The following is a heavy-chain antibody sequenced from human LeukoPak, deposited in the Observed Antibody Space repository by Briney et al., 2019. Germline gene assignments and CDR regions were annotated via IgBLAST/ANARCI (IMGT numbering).Heavy chain of an antibody. CDR3: ARDVGNFGLGTAHFDY. D-gene: IGHD3-10*01. V-gene: IGHV3-33*01. J-gene: IGHJ4*02. CDR2: IWYDGSKK. Sequence: QSGGSLRLSCAASGFTFSSYGFHWVRQAPGKGLEWVAVIWYDGSKKYYTDSVKGRFTISRDDSKNTLYLQMNSLRAEDTAVYYCARDVGNFGLGTAHFDYWGQGTLVTVPS. CDR1: GFTFSSYG.